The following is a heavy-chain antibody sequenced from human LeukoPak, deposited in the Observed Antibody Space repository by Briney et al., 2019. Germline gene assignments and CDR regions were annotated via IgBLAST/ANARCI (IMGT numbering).Heavy chain of an antibody. CDR3: ARVVTLSFYYMDV. CDR1: GFTYSSYS. V-gene: IGHV3-48*01. Sequence: GGSLRLSSAASGFTYSSYSMSWVRQPPGHGQEWVAYISSSSSIYYADYAKGRDTISRDNAKNSLYLQMNSLRADDTAMYYCARVVTLSFYYMDVWGKGTTVTVSS. J-gene: IGHJ6*03. CDR2: ISSSSSI. D-gene: IGHD3-16*01.